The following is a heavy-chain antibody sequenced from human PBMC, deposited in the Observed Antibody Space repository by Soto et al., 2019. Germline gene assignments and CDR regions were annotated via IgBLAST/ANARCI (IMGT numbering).Heavy chain of an antibody. D-gene: IGHD1-26*01. V-gene: IGHV1-69*06. CDR1: GGTFSTYS. CDR3: ASSSGNNYGVGTNYYFDY. J-gene: IGHJ4*02. CDR2: IIPIFGTA. Sequence: QVQLVQSGAEVKKPGSSVKVSCKTSGGTFSTYSIVWVRQAPGEGLEWMGGIIPIFGTANYALKFQDKVTITADKSTNTAFMEVSRLKSEDTAMYYCASSSGNNYGVGTNYYFDYWGQGTLVTVSS.